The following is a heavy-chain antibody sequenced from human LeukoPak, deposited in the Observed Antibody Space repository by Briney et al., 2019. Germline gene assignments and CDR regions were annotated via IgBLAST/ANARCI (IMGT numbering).Heavy chain of an antibody. J-gene: IGHJ4*02. Sequence: ASVKVSCKASAYSFTGYYLHWVRQAPGQGLEWMGWINPNSGGTNYAQSLHGRVTMTRDTSISTAYLELSRLRSDDTAMYFCARDMNTNFDYWGQGTLVTVSS. CDR3: ARDMNTNFDY. D-gene: IGHD3-16*01. V-gene: IGHV1-2*02. CDR1: AYSFTGYY. CDR2: INPNSGGT.